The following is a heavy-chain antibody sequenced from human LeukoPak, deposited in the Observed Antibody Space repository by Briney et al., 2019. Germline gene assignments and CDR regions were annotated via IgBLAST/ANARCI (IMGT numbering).Heavy chain of an antibody. J-gene: IGHJ4*02. CDR2: ISVDGGEV. CDR3: AAGRGNGYGSGPFEY. D-gene: IGHD3-10*01. CDR1: GFTFSTYG. V-gene: IGHV3-23*01. Sequence: GGTLRLSCAASGFTFSTYGMTWVRQAPGKGLDWISSISVDGGEVHYPDSVKGHFTISRDNSKSSVFLLMNSLRAEDTAVYYCAAGRGNGYGSGPFEYWGQGTLVTVSS.